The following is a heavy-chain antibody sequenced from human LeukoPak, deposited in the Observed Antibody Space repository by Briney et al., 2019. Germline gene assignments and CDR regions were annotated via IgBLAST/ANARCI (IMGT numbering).Heavy chain of an antibody. J-gene: IGHJ4*02. CDR1: GFTFISYA. Sequence: LPGGSLRLSCAASGFTFISYAMSWVRQAPGKGLEWVSALSGSGGTTHYADSVRGRFTISRDNSKNTLYLQMNSLRAEDTAVYYCAKGRMVGVTFGFDCWGQGTLVTVSS. CDR2: LSGSGGTT. V-gene: IGHV3-23*01. CDR3: AKGRMVGVTFGFDC. D-gene: IGHD1-26*01.